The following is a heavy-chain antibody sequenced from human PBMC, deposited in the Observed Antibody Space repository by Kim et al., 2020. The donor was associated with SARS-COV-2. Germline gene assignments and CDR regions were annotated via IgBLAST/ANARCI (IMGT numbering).Heavy chain of an antibody. CDR3: ARQAIFGVVIIRPYWYFDL. CDR1: GGSFSGYY. V-gene: IGHV4-34*01. D-gene: IGHD3-3*01. Sequence: SETLSLTCAVYGGSFSGYYWSWIRQPPGKGLEWIGEINHSGSTNYNPSLKSRVTISVDTSKNQFSLKLSSVTAADTAVYYCARQAIFGVVIIRPYWYFDLWGRGTLVTVSS. CDR2: INHSGST. J-gene: IGHJ2*01.